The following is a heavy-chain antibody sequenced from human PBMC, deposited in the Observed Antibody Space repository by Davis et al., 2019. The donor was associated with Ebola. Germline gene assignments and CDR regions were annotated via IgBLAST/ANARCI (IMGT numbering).Heavy chain of an antibody. Sequence: GESLKISCAASGFTFSSYGMNWVRQAPGKGLEWVSVIYSGGSRYYTDSVKGRFTISRDTSKNMLYLQMNSLRAEDTAVYFCASGFRNYLNYWGQGTLVTVSS. J-gene: IGHJ4*02. CDR2: IYSGGSR. CDR1: GFTFSSYG. CDR3: ASGFRNYLNY. D-gene: IGHD3-10*01. V-gene: IGHV3-53*01.